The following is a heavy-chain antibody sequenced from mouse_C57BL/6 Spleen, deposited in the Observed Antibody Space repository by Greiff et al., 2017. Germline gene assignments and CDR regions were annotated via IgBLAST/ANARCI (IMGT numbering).Heavy chain of an antibody. D-gene: IGHD1-1*01. CDR2: IDPSDSET. J-gene: IGHJ2*01. V-gene: IGHV1-52*01. CDR1: GYTFTSYW. Sequence: VQLQQPGAELVRPGSSVKLSCKASGYTFTSYWMHWVKQRPIQGLEWIGNIDPSDSETHYNQKFKDKATLTVDKSSSTAYMQLSSLTSEDSAVYYCARWYYGSSPAYFDYWGQGTTLTVSS. CDR3: ARWYYGSSPAYFDY.